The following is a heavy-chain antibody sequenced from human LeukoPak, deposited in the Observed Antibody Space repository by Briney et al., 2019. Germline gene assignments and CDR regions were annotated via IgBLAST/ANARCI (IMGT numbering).Heavy chain of an antibody. CDR3: AKQQLDEYYYYLEV. CDR2: INWNGGST. CDR1: GFTFDDYG. Sequence: GGPLRLSCAASGFTFDDYGMSWVRQAPGKGLEWVSGINWNGGSTGYADSVKGRFTISRDNAKNSLYLQMNSLRAEDTALYYCAKQQLDEYYYYLEVWGKRTTVTISS. J-gene: IGHJ6*03. V-gene: IGHV3-20*04. D-gene: IGHD6-13*01.